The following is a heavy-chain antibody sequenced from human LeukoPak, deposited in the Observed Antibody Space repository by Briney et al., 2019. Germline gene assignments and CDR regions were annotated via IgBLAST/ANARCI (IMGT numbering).Heavy chain of an antibody. J-gene: IGHJ3*02. D-gene: IGHD1-1*01. CDR1: GFSFSNNW. V-gene: IGHV3-21*01. CDR2: ISSSSSYI. CDR3: ARRTGTSDAFDI. Sequence: PGGSLRLSCAASGFSFSNNWMSWVRQAPGKGLEWVSSISSSSSYIYYADSVKGRFTISRDNAKNSLYLQMNSLRAEDTAVYYCARRTGTSDAFDIWGQGTMVTVSS.